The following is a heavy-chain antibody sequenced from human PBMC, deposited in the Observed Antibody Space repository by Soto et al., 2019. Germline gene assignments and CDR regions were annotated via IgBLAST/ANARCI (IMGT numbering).Heavy chain of an antibody. V-gene: IGHV1-18*01. J-gene: IGHJ4*02. CDR1: GCTFTRYG. CDR3: ARDLPTVDY. Sequence: XSVKVSCKASGCTFTRYGISWVRQAPGQGLEWMXWISDXNGNTNYAQKXXGRVTMTXXKSKSTAYMELRSMRSDDTAVYYCARDLPTVDYWGQGTLVTVSS. CDR2: ISDXNGNT.